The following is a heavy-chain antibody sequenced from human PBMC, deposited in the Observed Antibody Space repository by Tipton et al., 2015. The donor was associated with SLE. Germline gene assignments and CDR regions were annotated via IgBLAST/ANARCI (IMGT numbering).Heavy chain of an antibody. Sequence: LRLSCTVSGGSISSYYWSWIRQPPGKGLEWIGYIYYSGSTNYNPSLRSRVTISVDTSKKQFSLKLSSVTAADTAVYYWARGSGWYRYWDCDLWGRGTLVTVSS. J-gene: IGHJ2*01. D-gene: IGHD6-19*01. CDR3: ARGSGWYRYWDCDL. V-gene: IGHV4-59*01. CDR2: IYYSGST. CDR1: GGSISSYY.